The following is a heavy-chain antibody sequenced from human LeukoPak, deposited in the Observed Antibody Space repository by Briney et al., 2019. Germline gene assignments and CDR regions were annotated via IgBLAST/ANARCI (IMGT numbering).Heavy chain of an antibody. CDR3: AKSPDVAGTGRFDY. CDR2: ISGSGGST. J-gene: IGHJ4*02. Sequence: PGGSLRLSCAGSRFTFSSYAMNWVRQAPGKGLEWVSGISGSGGSTYYADSVKGRFSISRDDSKNTLYLQMNSLRAEDTAVYYCAKSPDVAGTGRFDYWGQGTLVTVSS. CDR1: RFTFSSYA. D-gene: IGHD6-19*01. V-gene: IGHV3-23*01.